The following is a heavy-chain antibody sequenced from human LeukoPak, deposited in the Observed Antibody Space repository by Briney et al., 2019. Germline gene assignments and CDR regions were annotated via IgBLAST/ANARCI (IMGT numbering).Heavy chain of an antibody. Sequence: GGSLRLSCAASGFTFSSYAMHWVRQAPGKGLEWVAVISYDGGNKYYADSVKGRFTIPRDNSKNTLYLQMNSLRAEDTAVYYCARGALWSGYFGPHPFDYWGQGALVTVSS. J-gene: IGHJ4*02. CDR3: ARGALWSGYFGPHPFDY. CDR2: ISYDGGNK. V-gene: IGHV3-30-3*01. CDR1: GFTFSSYA. D-gene: IGHD3-3*01.